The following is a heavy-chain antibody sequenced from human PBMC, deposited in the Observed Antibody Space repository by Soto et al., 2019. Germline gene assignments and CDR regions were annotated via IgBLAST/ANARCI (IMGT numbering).Heavy chain of an antibody. Sequence: QVQLVESGGGVVQPGRSLRLSCAASGFTFSSYGMRWVRQAPGKGLEWVAVIWYDGSNKYYADSVKGRFTISRDNSKNTLYLQMNSLRAEDTAVYYCARDRADILTGYYSPNWFDPWGQGTLVTVSS. J-gene: IGHJ5*02. CDR2: IWYDGSNK. V-gene: IGHV3-33*01. CDR1: GFTFSSYG. CDR3: ARDRADILTGYYSPNWFDP. D-gene: IGHD3-9*01.